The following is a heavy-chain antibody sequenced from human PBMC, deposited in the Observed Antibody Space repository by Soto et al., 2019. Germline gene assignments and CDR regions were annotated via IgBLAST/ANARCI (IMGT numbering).Heavy chain of an antibody. Sequence: PGGSLKLSCAASGFTFRSYAMSWVRQAPGKGLEWVSAISGSGGSTYYADSVKGRFTISRDNSKNTLSLQMNSLRAEDTAVYYCAKDGIPIFGVIIPGPLTGWGQGIMVTVST. CDR3: AKDGIPIFGVIIPGPLTG. J-gene: IGHJ4*02. CDR1: GFTFRSYA. V-gene: IGHV3-23*01. CDR2: ISGSGGST. D-gene: IGHD3-3*01.